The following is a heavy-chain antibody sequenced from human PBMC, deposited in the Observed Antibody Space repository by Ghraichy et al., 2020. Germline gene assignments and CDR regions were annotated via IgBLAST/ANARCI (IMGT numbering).Heavy chain of an antibody. CDR2: VSSNSNGETT. J-gene: IGHJ3*02. D-gene: IGHD4-17*01. Sequence: GGSLRLSCAASGFTFNNAWMSWVRQAPGKGLEWVGRVSSNSNGETTEYAAPGKGRFTIPRDDSKNTLYLQMNSLKTDDTAVYYCATDHVRDPTTVFHEFDTWGQGTMVTV. CDR3: ATDHVRDPTTVFHEFDT. CDR1: GFTFNNAW. V-gene: IGHV3-15*01.